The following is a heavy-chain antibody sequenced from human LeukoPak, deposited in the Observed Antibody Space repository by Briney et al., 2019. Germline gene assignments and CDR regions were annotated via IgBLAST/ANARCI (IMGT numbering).Heavy chain of an antibody. CDR1: GGSISSGGYS. CDR3: ARFEWFGELSLDY. D-gene: IGHD3-10*01. Sequence: SETLSLTCAVSGGSISSGGYSWNWIRQPPGKGLEWIGYIYHSGSTYYNPSLKSRVTISLDRSTNQFSLNLSSVTAADTAVYYCARFEWFGELSLDYWGQGTLVTVSS. CDR2: IYHSGST. V-gene: IGHV4-30-2*01. J-gene: IGHJ4*02.